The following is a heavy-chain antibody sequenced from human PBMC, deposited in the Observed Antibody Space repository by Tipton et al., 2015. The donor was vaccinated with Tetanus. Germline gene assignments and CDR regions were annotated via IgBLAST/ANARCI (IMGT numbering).Heavy chain of an antibody. V-gene: IGHV1-18*01. CDR1: GYTFTNYG. Sequence: QSGPEVKKPGASVKVSCKASGYTFTNYGINWVRQAPGQGLEWMGWNSGYNGNTNYAQKLQGRVTMTTDTSTNTAYMELRSLRSDDTAVYYCARERIEAFYYHGLGVWGPGTTVTVSS. CDR2: NSGYNGNT. D-gene: IGHD2-21*01. J-gene: IGHJ6*02. CDR3: ARERIEAFYYHGLGV.